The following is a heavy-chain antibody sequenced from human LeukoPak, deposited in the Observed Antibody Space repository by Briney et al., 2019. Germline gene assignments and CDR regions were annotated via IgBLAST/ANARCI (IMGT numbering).Heavy chain of an antibody. V-gene: IGHV3-48*03. Sequence: GGSLRLSCAASEFTFTSYELNWVRQAPGKGLEWVSYISSSGNTISYADSVKGRFTISRDNSKNTLYLQMNSLRAEDTAVYYCAKGRSAYSSAYYDYWGQGTLVTVSS. D-gene: IGHD3-22*01. CDR3: AKGRSAYSSAYYDY. J-gene: IGHJ4*02. CDR1: EFTFTSYE. CDR2: ISSSGNTI.